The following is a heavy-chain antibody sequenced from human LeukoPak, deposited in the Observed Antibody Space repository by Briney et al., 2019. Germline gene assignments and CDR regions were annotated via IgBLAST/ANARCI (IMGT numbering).Heavy chain of an antibody. CDR2: INPSGGST. CDR3: ARGVTLFRTVGYDSNGYYYYY. V-gene: IGHV1-46*01. CDR1: GYTFTSYY. D-gene: IGHD3-22*01. J-gene: IGHJ4*02. Sequence: ASVKVSCKASGYTFTSYYMHWVRQAPGQGLEWMGIINPSGGSTSYAQKFQGRVTMTRDTSTNTVYMELSSLRSEDTAVYYCARGVTLFRTVGYDSNGYYYYYWGQGTLVTVSS.